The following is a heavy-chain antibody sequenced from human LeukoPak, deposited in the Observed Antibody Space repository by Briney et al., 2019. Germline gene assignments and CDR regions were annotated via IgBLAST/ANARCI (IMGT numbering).Heavy chain of an antibody. V-gene: IGHV4-61*01. Sequence: SETLSLTCTVSGGSVSSGSYYWSWIRQPPGKGLEWIGYIYYSGSTNYNPSLKSRVTTSVDTSKNQCSLRLSSVTAADTAVYYCARADGYGLDVWGRGTTVIVSS. D-gene: IGHD5-24*01. CDR1: GGSVSSGSYY. CDR2: IYYSGST. J-gene: IGHJ6*02. CDR3: ARADGYGLDV.